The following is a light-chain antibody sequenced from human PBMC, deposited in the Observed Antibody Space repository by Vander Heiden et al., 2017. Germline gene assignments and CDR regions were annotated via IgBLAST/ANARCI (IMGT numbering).Light chain of an antibody. CDR1: QSVSSSY. CDR3: QQYGSFT. Sequence: EIVLTQSPVTLSLSPGARATPSCRASQSVSSSYLAWYQQKPGPAPRLLIYGASSRATGIPDRVSGSGTGIELTITSSRLEAEDFAVYYCQQYGSFTFGPGTKVDIK. CDR2: GAS. J-gene: IGKJ3*01. V-gene: IGKV3-20*01.